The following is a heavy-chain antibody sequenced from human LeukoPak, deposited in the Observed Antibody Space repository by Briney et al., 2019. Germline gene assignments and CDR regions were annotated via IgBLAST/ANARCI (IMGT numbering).Heavy chain of an antibody. CDR3: ARDRLWFGELPLNWFDP. J-gene: IGHJ5*02. CDR1: RGTFSSYA. Sequence: SVKVSCKAFRGTFSSYAISWVRQAPGQGLEWMGRIIPIFGTANSAQKFQGRVTITTDGSTRTAYMELSSLRSEDTAVYYCARDRLWFGELPLNWFDPWGQGTLVTVSS. CDR2: IIPIFGTA. V-gene: IGHV1-69*05. D-gene: IGHD3-10*01.